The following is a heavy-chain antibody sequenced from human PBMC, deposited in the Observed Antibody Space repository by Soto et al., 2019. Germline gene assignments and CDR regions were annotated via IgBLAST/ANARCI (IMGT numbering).Heavy chain of an antibody. CDR3: AREKAAAVGGWFDP. Sequence: SETLSLTCTVSGGSISSGGYYWSWIRQHPGKGLEWIGYIYYSGSTYYNPSLKSRVTISVDTSKNQFSLKLSSVTAADTAVYYCAREKAAAVGGWFDPWGQGTLVTVSS. J-gene: IGHJ5*02. CDR1: GGSISSGGYY. D-gene: IGHD6-13*01. CDR2: IYYSGST. V-gene: IGHV4-31*03.